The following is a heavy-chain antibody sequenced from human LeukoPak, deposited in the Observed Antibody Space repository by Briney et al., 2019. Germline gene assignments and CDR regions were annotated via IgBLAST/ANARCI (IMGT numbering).Heavy chain of an antibody. Sequence: SETLSPTCTVSGGSISSTGYYWDWIRQPPGKGLEWIGNIYYSGINYYNPSLRSRVTISVDTSKNQFSLKVSSVTAADAAVYYCARDDILTGSFDFWGQGTLVTVSS. CDR3: ARDDILTGSFDF. D-gene: IGHD3-9*01. J-gene: IGHJ4*02. CDR1: GGSISSTGYY. V-gene: IGHV4-39*02. CDR2: IYYSGIN.